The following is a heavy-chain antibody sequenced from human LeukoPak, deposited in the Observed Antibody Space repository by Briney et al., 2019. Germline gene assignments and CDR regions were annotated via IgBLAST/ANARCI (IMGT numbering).Heavy chain of an antibody. CDR2: IYYSGST. V-gene: IGHV4-59*01. J-gene: IGHJ3*02. CDR3: ARELRSAFDI. CDR1: GGSISSYY. Sequence: SETLSLTCTVSGGSISSYYWSWIRQPPGKGLEWIGYIYYSGSTNYNPSLKSRVTISVDTSKNQFSLKLSSVTDADTAVYYCARELRSAFDIWGQGTMVTVSS. D-gene: IGHD3-3*01.